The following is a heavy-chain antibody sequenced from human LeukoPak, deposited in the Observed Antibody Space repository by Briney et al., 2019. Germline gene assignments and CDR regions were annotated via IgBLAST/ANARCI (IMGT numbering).Heavy chain of an antibody. CDR2: INHSGST. D-gene: IGHD3-10*01. CDR1: GGSFSGYY. Sequence: SETLSLTCAVYGGSFSGYYWSWIRQPPGKGLEWIGEINHSGSTNYNPSLKSRVTISVDTSKNQFSLKLSSVPAADTAVYYCARGGWAFGFRELSIHNWFDPWGQGTLVTVSS. J-gene: IGHJ5*02. V-gene: IGHV4-34*01. CDR3: ARGGWAFGFRELSIHNWFDP.